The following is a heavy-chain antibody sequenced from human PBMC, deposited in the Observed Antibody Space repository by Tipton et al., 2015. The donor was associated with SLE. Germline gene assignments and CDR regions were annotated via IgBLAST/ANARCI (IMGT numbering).Heavy chain of an antibody. D-gene: IGHD4-17*01. CDR2: IWSGGSKT. CDR1: GFTFSNYG. CDR3: ARGVTTVIPFDY. V-gene: IGHV3-33*08. J-gene: IGHJ4*02. Sequence: SLRLSCAASGFTFSNYGMHWVRQAPGKGLEWVAVIWSGGSKTYYADSVKGRFTISRDNAKNSLCLQMNSLRAEDTAVYYCARGVTTVIPFDYWGQGTLVTVSS.